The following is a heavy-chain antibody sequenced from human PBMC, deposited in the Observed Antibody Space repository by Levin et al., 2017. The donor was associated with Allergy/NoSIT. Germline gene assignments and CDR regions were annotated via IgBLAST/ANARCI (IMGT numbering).Heavy chain of an antibody. Sequence: GGSLRLSCAASGFTFDDYTMHWVRQAPGKGLEWVSLISWDGGSTYYADSVKGRFTISRDNSKNSLYLQMNSLRTEDTALYYCARGPDYGVPLGAFDIWGQGTMVTVSS. J-gene: IGHJ3*02. CDR1: GFTFDDYT. D-gene: IGHD4-17*01. V-gene: IGHV3-43*01. CDR2: ISWDGGST. CDR3: ARGPDYGVPLGAFDI.